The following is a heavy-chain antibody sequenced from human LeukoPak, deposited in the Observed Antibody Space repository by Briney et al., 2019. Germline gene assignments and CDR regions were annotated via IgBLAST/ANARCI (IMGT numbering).Heavy chain of an antibody. J-gene: IGHJ4*02. CDR1: GFSLSSYA. Sequence: AGGSLRLSCTVSGFSLSSYAMSWVRRAPGKGQEWVSATSSSDDGKYYADSVRGRFTISRDNSRNTMYLQMNSLRAEDAAVYYCAKAPVTSCRGAFCYPFDSWGQGTLVTVSS. CDR2: TSSSDDGK. V-gene: IGHV3-23*01. D-gene: IGHD2-15*01. CDR3: AKAPVTSCRGAFCYPFDS.